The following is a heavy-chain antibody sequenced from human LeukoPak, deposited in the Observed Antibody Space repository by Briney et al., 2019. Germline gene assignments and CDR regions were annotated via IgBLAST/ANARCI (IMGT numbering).Heavy chain of an antibody. CDR3: AREYGAYCGGDCYSGMSYYYYGMDV. V-gene: IGHV4-30-4*01. CDR2: IYYSGST. D-gene: IGHD2-21*02. CDR1: GGSLSSGDYY. J-gene: IGHJ6*02. Sequence: PSQTLSLTCTVSGGSLSSGDYYWRWIRQPPGTGLEWFGYIYYSGSTYYNPSLKSRVTISVDTSKNQFSLKLSSVTAADTPVYYCAREYGAYCGGDCYSGMSYYYYGMDVWGQGTTVTVSS.